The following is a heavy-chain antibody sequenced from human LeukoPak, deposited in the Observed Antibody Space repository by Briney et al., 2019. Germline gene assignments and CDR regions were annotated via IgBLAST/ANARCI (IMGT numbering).Heavy chain of an antibody. CDR2: IDPSDSYT. Sequence: GESLKISCKGSGYNLTSYWISWVRQMPGKGLEWMGRIDPSDSYTNYSPSFQGHVTISADKSISTAYLQWSSLKASDTAMYYCARLRDGSIDYWGQGTLVTVSS. CDR3: ARLRDGSIDY. J-gene: IGHJ4*02. CDR1: GYNLTSYW. V-gene: IGHV5-10-1*01.